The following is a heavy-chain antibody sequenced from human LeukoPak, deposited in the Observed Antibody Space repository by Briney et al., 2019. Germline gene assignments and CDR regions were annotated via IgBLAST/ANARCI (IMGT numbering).Heavy chain of an antibody. D-gene: IGHD4-17*01. Sequence: GGSLRLSCAASGFTFSRYAMNWVRQAPGKGLEWVSYINTDSSDIHYADSVKGRFTISRDNARNTLYLQMNSLRAEDTAVYYCASSYGDYVSAAAFDIWGQGTMVTVSS. CDR2: INTDSSDI. CDR3: ASSYGDYVSAAAFDI. CDR1: GFTFSRYA. V-gene: IGHV3-21*05. J-gene: IGHJ3*02.